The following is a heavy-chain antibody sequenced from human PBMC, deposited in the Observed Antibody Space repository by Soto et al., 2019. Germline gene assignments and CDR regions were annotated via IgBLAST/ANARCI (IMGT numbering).Heavy chain of an antibody. Sequence: QVQLVQSGAEAKKPGASVKVSCKASGYTFTSYDINWVRQATGQGLEWMGWMNPNSGNTGYAQKFQGRVTMTRNTSISTAYMELSSLRSEDTAVYYCARVYCSSTSCYDDYWGQGTLVTVSS. CDR2: MNPNSGNT. CDR3: ARVYCSSTSCYDDY. V-gene: IGHV1-8*01. CDR1: GYTFTSYD. D-gene: IGHD2-2*01. J-gene: IGHJ4*02.